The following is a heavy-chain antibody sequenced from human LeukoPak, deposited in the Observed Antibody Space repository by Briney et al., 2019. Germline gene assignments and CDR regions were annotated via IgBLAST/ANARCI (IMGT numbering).Heavy chain of an antibody. J-gene: IGHJ4*02. CDR1: GGSIRSSYYY. D-gene: IGHD6-13*01. CDR2: IYDSGST. Sequence: KPSETLSLTCTVSGGSIRSSYYYWGWIRQPPGKGLEWIGSIYDSGSTYYNPSLKSRVTILVDTSKNQFSLKLTSVTAADTAVYYCARASSTWLNLDYWGKGTLVTVSS. CDR3: ARASSTWLNLDY. V-gene: IGHV4-39*07.